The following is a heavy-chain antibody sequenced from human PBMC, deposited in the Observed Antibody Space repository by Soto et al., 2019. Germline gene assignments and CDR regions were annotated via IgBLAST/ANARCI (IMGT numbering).Heavy chain of an antibody. V-gene: IGHV3-23*01. J-gene: IGHJ4*02. CDR3: AKGLFCRSPAPGGSHDY. CDR2: ISGSGSGT. CDR1: EFTFGTYA. D-gene: IGHD2-15*01. Sequence: LSCVDSEFTFGTYAMTCFRQARGKGLEWVSAISGSGSGTNYADSVKGRFTISRDNSKNILYLQMSRLRAEDTAVYFCAKGLFCRSPAPGGSHDYWSQGAWVTVSS.